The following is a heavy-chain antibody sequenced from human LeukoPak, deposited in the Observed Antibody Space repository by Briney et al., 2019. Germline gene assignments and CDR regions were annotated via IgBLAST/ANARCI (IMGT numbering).Heavy chain of an antibody. V-gene: IGHV3-21*01. CDR2: ISTSSRYI. CDR3: ARADCSGSTCYLRRSWFDP. J-gene: IGHJ5*02. CDR1: GFTLSTFD. D-gene: IGHD2-2*01. Sequence: GGSLRLSCAASGFTLSTFDMNWVRQAPGKWLEWVSSISTSSRYIYYRDSVKGRFTISRDDAKNSLYLQMNSLRVEDTAVYYCARADCSGSTCYLRRSWFDPWGQGTLVTVSS.